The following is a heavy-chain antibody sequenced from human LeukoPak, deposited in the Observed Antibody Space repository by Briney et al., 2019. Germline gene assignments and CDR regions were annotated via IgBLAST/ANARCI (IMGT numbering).Heavy chain of an antibody. V-gene: IGHV1-18*04. J-gene: IGHJ3*02. Sequence: ASVKVSYKASGYTFTDYYIHWVRQAPGQGLEGMGWISAYNGNTNYAQKLQGRDTMNTDTSTSTAYMELRSLRSDDTAVYYCARDPLPGGSGSYYDAFDIWGQGTMVTVSS. CDR1: GYTFTDYY. CDR3: ARDPLPGGSGSYYDAFDI. D-gene: IGHD1-26*01. CDR2: ISAYNGNT.